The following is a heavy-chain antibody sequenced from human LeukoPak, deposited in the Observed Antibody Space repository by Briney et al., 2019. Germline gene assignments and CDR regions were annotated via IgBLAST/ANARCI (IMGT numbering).Heavy chain of an antibody. CDR2: IRGKTDGGTT. Sequence: GGSLRLSCAASGFTFINAWMSWVRQAPGKGLEWVGHIRGKTDGGTTDYAAPVKGRFTISKDDSENTLYLQMNSLRGEDTAVYFCAKWNRGWFADYWGQGTLVTVSS. CDR1: GFTFINAW. J-gene: IGHJ4*02. V-gene: IGHV3-15*01. CDR3: AKWNRGWFADY. D-gene: IGHD6-19*01.